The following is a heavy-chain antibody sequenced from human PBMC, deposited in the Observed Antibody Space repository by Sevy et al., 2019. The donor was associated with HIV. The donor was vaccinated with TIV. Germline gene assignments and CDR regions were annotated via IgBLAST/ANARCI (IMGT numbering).Heavy chain of an antibody. Sequence: SETLSLTCTVSGGSITSLYWNWIRQPPGKGLEWIANIYYNGHINYNPSLKSRVTLSLDTSNNQFSLRLSSVPAVDRAMYYCAGENAWGRGYSWGQGTLVTVSS. CDR2: IYYNGHI. J-gene: IGHJ4*02. CDR1: GGSITSLY. D-gene: IGHD1-26*01. CDR3: AGENAWGRGYS. V-gene: IGHV4-59*08.